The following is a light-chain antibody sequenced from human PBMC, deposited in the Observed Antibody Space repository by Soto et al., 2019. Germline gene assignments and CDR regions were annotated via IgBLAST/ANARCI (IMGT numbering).Light chain of an antibody. CDR3: HQYNNWPEWT. Sequence: EIVMTQSPATLSLSPGERATLSCGASQSVSSSYLAWYQQKPGQAPRPLIYGASTRATGIPARFSGSGSGTEFTLTISSLQSEDFAVYFCHQYNNWPEWTFGQGTKVDIK. J-gene: IGKJ1*01. CDR1: QSVSSSY. V-gene: IGKV3-15*01. CDR2: GAS.